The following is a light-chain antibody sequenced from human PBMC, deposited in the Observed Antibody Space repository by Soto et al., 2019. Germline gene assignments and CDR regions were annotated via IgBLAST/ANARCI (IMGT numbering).Light chain of an antibody. J-gene: IGLJ1*01. Sequence: QSVLTQPPSVSGAPAQRLTMSCTGSSSNIGAGYDVHWYQQLPGTAPKLLIYANTARPSGVPARFSGSKSGTSASLAINGLQTEDEADYYCQSYDSSLRGSVFGTGTKVTVL. CDR3: QSYDSSLRGSV. CDR2: ANT. V-gene: IGLV1-40*01. CDR1: SSNIGAGYD.